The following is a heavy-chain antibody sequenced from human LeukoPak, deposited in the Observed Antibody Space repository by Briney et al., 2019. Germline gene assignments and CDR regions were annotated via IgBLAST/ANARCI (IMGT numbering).Heavy chain of an antibody. V-gene: IGHV4-4*07. Sequence: SETLSLTCTVTGGAISSYYWSWIRQPAGKGLEWIGRIYISGSTNYNPSLKSRVTMSVDTSKNQFSLKLSSVTAADTAVYYCARDLSYYYYGMGVWGQGTTVTVSS. J-gene: IGHJ6*02. CDR1: GGAISSYY. CDR2: IYISGST. CDR3: ARDLSYYYYGMGV.